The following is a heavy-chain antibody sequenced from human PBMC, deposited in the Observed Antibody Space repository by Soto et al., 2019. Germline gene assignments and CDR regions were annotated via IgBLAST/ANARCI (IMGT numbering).Heavy chain of an antibody. Sequence: PGGSLRLSCAASGFTFSVYCMHWVRQAPGKGLKRVALITCDACKKHYADSVKGRFTISRDTTRNTLYLQMISLRVEDTAVYYCRVGVADWGQGTRVTVSS. V-gene: IGHV3-30*03. J-gene: IGHJ4*02. D-gene: IGHD1-26*01. CDR2: ITCDACKK. CDR1: GFTFSVYC. CDR3: RVGVAD.